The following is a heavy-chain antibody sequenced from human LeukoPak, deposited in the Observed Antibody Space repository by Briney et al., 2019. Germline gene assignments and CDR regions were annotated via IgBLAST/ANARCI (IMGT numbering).Heavy chain of an antibody. CDR3: ARTTGIAVAANEYFDY. J-gene: IGHJ4*02. CDR1: GYSFASYW. CDR2: IYPGDSDT. Sequence: GESLKISCKASGYSFASYWIGWVRQMPGKGLEWMGIIYPGDSDTRYSPSFQGQVTISADKSISTAYLQWSSLKASDTAMYYCARTTGIAVAANEYFDYWGQGTLVTVSS. V-gene: IGHV5-51*01. D-gene: IGHD6-19*01.